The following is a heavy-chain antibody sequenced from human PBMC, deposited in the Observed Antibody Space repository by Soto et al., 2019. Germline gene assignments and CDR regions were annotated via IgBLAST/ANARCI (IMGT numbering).Heavy chain of an antibody. D-gene: IGHD2-21*01. Sequence: QVQLQESGPGLVKPSGTLSLTCAVSGVSISSDNWWSWVRQPPGKGLQWMGEIYHTGGTFYNPSLRTRVTVSLDKSNSQFSLRLTSVTAAVTAVYYCAKNACYGGYCDTAFKIWGQGTTVTVSP. CDR1: GVSISSDNW. CDR2: IYHTGGT. J-gene: IGHJ3*02. CDR3: AKNACYGGYCDTAFKI. V-gene: IGHV4-4*02.